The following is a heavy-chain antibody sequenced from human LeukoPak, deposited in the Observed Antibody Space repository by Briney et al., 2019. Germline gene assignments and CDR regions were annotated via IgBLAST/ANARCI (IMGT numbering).Heavy chain of an antibody. CDR2: IKQDGSEK. CDR3: AREDTVVTRGNDY. V-gene: IGHV3-7*01. Sequence: EGSLRLSCAASGFTFSSYWMSWVRQAPGKGLEWVANIKQDGSEKYYVDSVKGRFTISRDNAKNSLYLQMNSLRAEDTAVYYCAREDTVVTRGNDYWGQGTLVTVSS. CDR1: GFTFSSYW. J-gene: IGHJ4*02. D-gene: IGHD4-23*01.